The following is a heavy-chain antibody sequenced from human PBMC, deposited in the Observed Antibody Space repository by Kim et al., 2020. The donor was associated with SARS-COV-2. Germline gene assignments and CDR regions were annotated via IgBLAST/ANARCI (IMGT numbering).Heavy chain of an antibody. J-gene: IGHJ4*02. CDR3: ARSLASATDC. CDR2: VNIASGNT. Sequence: GGSLRLSCAASGLSFTTSGSIGIYWVRQAPGKGLEWVSAVNIASGNTYYADSVRGRFTIPRDNSKNTVYLQMNSLRAEDTALYFCARSLASATDCWGQGTLVTVSS. CDR1: GLSFTTSG. V-gene: IGHV3-23*01. D-gene: IGHD6-13*01.